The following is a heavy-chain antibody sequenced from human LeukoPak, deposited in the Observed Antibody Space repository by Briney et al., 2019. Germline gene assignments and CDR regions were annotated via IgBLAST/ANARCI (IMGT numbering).Heavy chain of an antibody. V-gene: IGHV3-23*01. CDR1: GFTFSSYA. D-gene: IGHD6-13*01. J-gene: IGHJ4*02. Sequence: GGSLRLSCAASGFTFSSYAMSWVRQAPGKGLEWVSAISGSGGSTYYADSVKGRFTISRDNSKNTLYLQMNSLRAEDTTVYYCAKKVAAAGSFDYWGQGTLVTVSS. CDR2: ISGSGGST. CDR3: AKKVAAAGSFDY.